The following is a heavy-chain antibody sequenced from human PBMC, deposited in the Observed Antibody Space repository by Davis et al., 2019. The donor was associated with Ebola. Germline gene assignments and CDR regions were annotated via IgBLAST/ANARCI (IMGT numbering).Heavy chain of an antibody. CDR3: ARDGCTNGVCQYYYYYYGMDV. CDR1: GYTFTGYY. CDR2: INPNSGGT. J-gene: IGHJ6*02. V-gene: IGHV1-2*02. D-gene: IGHD2-8*01. Sequence: ASVKVSCKASGYTFTGYYMHWVRQAPGQGLEWMGWINPNSGGTNYAQKFQGRVTMTRDTSISTAYMELSRLRSDDTAVYYCARDGCTNGVCQYYYYYYGMDVWGQGTTVTVSS.